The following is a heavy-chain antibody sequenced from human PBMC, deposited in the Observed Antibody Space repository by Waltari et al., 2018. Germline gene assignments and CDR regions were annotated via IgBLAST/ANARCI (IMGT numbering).Heavy chain of an antibody. Sequence: QLQLQESGPGLVKPSETLSLTCTVSGGSLSSRSYFWAWIRQPPGQGVEWIGSIYYSGSTYYNLSLKRRVTISVDRSTNQVSLKLTSVTAADTAVYFCAREVPRNGYIGLIYYYMDVWGKGTTVTVSS. D-gene: IGHD5-12*01. CDR2: IYYSGST. CDR1: GGSLSSRSYF. V-gene: IGHV4-39*01. J-gene: IGHJ6*03. CDR3: AREVPRNGYIGLIYYYMDV.